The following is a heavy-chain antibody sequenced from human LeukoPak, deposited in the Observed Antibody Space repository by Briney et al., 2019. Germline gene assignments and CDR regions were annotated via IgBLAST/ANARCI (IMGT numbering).Heavy chain of an antibody. Sequence: GESLKISCKGSGYRFANYWIGWVRQMPGKGLESMGIIYLGDSDTRYSPSFQGQVTMSADKSISTAYLQWSSLKASDTAMYYCARVSDGYNDYWGQGTLVTVSS. V-gene: IGHV5-51*01. J-gene: IGHJ4*02. CDR2: IYLGDSDT. CDR3: ARVSDGYNDY. D-gene: IGHD5-24*01. CDR1: GYRFANYW.